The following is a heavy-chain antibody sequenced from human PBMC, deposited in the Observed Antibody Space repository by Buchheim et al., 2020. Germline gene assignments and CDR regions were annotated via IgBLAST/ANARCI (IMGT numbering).Heavy chain of an antibody. Sequence: QLQLQESGPGLVKPSETLSLTCTVSGGSISSSSYYWGWIRQPPGKGLEWIGSIYYSGSTYYNPSLKSRVTISVDTSKNPFSLKLSSVTAADTAVYYWARRYSSSWYYNSGRKSFDYWGQGTL. D-gene: IGHD6-13*01. CDR2: IYYSGST. J-gene: IGHJ4*02. CDR3: ARRYSSSWYYNSGRKSFDY. CDR1: GGSISSSSYY. V-gene: IGHV4-39*07.